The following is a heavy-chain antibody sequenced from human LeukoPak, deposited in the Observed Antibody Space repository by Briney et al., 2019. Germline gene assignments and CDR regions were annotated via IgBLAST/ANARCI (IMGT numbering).Heavy chain of an antibody. J-gene: IGHJ4*02. CDR3: ARFGYSAHFDY. CDR1: GFTFSSYS. Sequence: GGSLRLSCAASGFTFSSYSMNWVRQAPGKGLEWVSSISSSSYIYYADSVKGRFTISRDNAKNSLYLQMNSLRAEDTAVYYCARFGYSAHFDYWGQGTLVTVSS. V-gene: IGHV3-21*01. D-gene: IGHD5-12*01. CDR2: ISSSSYI.